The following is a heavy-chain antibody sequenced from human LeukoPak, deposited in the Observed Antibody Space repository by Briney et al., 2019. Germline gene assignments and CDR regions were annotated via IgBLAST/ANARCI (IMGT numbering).Heavy chain of an antibody. CDR3: ARDLTTVTTWDHYYYYGMDV. CDR1: GFTVSSNY. J-gene: IGHJ6*02. CDR2: IYSGGST. D-gene: IGHD4-17*01. Sequence: GGSLRLSCAASGFTVSSNYMSWVRQAPGKGLEGVSVIYSGGSTYYADSVKGRFTISRDNSKNTLYLQMNSLRAEDTAVYYCARDLTTVTTWDHYYYYGMDVWGQGTTVTVSS. V-gene: IGHV3-66*01.